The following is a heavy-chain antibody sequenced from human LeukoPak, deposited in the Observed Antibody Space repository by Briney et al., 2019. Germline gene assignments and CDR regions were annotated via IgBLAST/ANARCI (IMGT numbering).Heavy chain of an antibody. CDR1: GFTFDDYA. Sequence: PGGSLRLSCAASGFTFDDYAMHWVRQAPGKGLEWVSGISWNSGSIGYADSVKGRFTISRDNAKNSLYLQMNSLRAEDTALYYCAKDNLLAGYYDSSGYRDAFDIWGQGTMVTVSS. CDR3: AKDNLLAGYYDSSGYRDAFDI. CDR2: ISWNSGSI. D-gene: IGHD3-22*01. J-gene: IGHJ3*02. V-gene: IGHV3-9*01.